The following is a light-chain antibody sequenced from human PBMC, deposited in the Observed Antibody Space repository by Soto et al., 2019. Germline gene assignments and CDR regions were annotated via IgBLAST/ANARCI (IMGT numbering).Light chain of an antibody. Sequence: EIVMTQSPATLSVSPGEGATLSCRASQSISSKLAWYQQKPGQAPRLLIYGASTRATGVPARFSGSGSGTEFTLTISSLQSEDLAVYYSQHYNDWRSTFAQGTKVEIK. CDR1: QSISSK. J-gene: IGKJ1*01. CDR2: GAS. CDR3: QHYNDWRST. V-gene: IGKV3-15*01.